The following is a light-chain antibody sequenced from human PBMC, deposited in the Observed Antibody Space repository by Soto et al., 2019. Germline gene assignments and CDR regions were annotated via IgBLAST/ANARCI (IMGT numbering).Light chain of an antibody. CDR3: SSYVGTNSYV. CDR1: SSDVGGYNY. Sequence: QSVLTQPPSASGSPGQSVTISCTGTSSDVGGYNYVSWYQHHPGKAPKLIIYEVYKRPSGVPDRFSGSKSGNTAALTVSGLQADDEADYYCSSYVGTNSYVFGTGTKLPVL. V-gene: IGLV2-8*01. CDR2: EVY. J-gene: IGLJ1*01.